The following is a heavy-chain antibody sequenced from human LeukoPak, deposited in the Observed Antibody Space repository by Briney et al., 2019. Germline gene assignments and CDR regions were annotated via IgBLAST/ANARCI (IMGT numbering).Heavy chain of an antibody. J-gene: IGHJ4*02. V-gene: IGHV4-4*07. Sequence: SETLSLTCTVSGGSIITYYWSWIRQPAGKGLEWIGRIYSSGRTNYHPSLESRVTMSVDTSKNQFSLNLTSVTAADTAVYYCARRNTAMVPLRPKGLFDYWGQGTLVTVSS. CDR2: IYSSGRT. D-gene: IGHD5-18*01. CDR3: ARRNTAMVPLRPKGLFDY. CDR1: GGSIITYY.